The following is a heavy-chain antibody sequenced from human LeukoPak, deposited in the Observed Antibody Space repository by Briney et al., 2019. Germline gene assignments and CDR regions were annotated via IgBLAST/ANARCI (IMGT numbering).Heavy chain of an antibody. CDR3: ARDALGRTRGYYYYMDV. Sequence: GASVKVSCKASRYTFTGYYMHWVRQAPGQRLEWMGWISAYNGNTNYPQKLQGRVTMTTDTSTSTAYMELRSRRSDDTAVYYCARDALGRTRGYYYYMDVWGKGTTVTVSS. CDR1: RYTFTGYY. CDR2: ISAYNGNT. J-gene: IGHJ6*03. D-gene: IGHD1-26*01. V-gene: IGHV1-18*04.